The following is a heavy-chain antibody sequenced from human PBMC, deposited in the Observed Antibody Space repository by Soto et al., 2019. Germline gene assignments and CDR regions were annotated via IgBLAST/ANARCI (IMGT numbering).Heavy chain of an antibody. CDR2: INPKSGGT. D-gene: IGHD6-13*01. CDR1: GYSFTDYH. J-gene: IGHJ6*02. V-gene: IGHV1-2*04. CDR3: ASPGYSSSWSVPAKTWYGMDV. Sequence: ASVKVSCKASGYSFTDYHIHWVRQAPGQGLEWLGRINPKSGGTSTAQKFQGWVTMTRDRSISTVYMELTRLRSDDTAVYYCASPGYSSSWSVPAKTWYGMDVWGQGTTVTVSS.